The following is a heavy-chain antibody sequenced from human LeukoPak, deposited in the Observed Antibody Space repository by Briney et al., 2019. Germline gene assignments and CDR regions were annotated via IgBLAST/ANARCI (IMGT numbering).Heavy chain of an antibody. J-gene: IGHJ5*02. CDR3: ARVAYSGYDEGWFDP. Sequence: SVKVSCKASGGTFSSYAISWVRQAPGQGLEWMGGIIPIFGTANYAQKFQGRVTITADESTSTAYMELSSLRSEDTAVYYCARVAYSGYDEGWFDPWGQGTLVTVSS. CDR1: GGTFSSYA. V-gene: IGHV1-69*13. CDR2: IIPIFGTA. D-gene: IGHD5-12*01.